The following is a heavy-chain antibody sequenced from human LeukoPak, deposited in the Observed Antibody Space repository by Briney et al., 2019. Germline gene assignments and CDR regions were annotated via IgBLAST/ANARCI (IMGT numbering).Heavy chain of an antibody. D-gene: IGHD1-1*01. CDR3: AREGLERRTDAHNDY. V-gene: IGHV3-7*01. CDR2: IKQDGSEK. J-gene: IGHJ4*02. CDR1: GFTFSNYW. Sequence: GGSLRLSCAASGFTFSNYWMSGVRQAPGKGLEWVANIKQDGSEKYYVDSVKGRFTISRDNAKNSLYLQMNSLRAEDTAVYYCAREGLERRTDAHNDYWGQGTLVTVSS.